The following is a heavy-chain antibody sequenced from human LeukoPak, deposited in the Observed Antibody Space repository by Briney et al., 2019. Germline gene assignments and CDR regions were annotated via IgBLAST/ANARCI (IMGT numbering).Heavy chain of an antibody. J-gene: IGHJ4*02. Sequence: SETLSLTCAAYGGSFSGYYWSWIRQPPGKGLEWIGEINHSGSTNYNPSLKSRVTISVDTSKNQFSLKLSPVTAADTAVYYCARATRVTVTTSIDYWGQGTLVTVSS. CDR3: ARATRVTVTTSIDY. CDR1: GGSFSGYY. D-gene: IGHD4-17*01. V-gene: IGHV4-34*01. CDR2: INHSGST.